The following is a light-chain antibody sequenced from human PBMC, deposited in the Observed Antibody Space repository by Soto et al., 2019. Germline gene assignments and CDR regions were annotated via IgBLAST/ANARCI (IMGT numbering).Light chain of an antibody. CDR3: QQYGSSPPIT. CDR2: DTS. Sequence: EIVLTQSPATLSLSLGERATLSCRASQSLSGYLAWYQQKPGQAPRLLIYDTSSRASGIPDRFSGSGSGTDFTLTISRLETEDFAVYYCQQYGSSPPITFGQGTRLEIK. J-gene: IGKJ5*01. V-gene: IGKV3-20*01. CDR1: QSLSGY.